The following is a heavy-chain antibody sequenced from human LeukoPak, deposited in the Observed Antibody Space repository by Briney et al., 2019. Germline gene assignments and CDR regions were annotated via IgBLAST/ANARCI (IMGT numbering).Heavy chain of an antibody. V-gene: IGHV3-21*01. CDR1: GFTFSSYS. J-gene: IGHJ4*02. D-gene: IGHD6-19*01. CDR3: ARAHSGWNYYFDY. Sequence: PGGSLRLSCAASGFTFSSYSMNWVRQAPGKGLEWVSSISSSSSYIYYADSVKGRFTISRDNAKNSLYLRMNSLRAEDTAVYYCARAHSGWNYYFDYWGQGTLVTVSS. CDR2: ISSSSSYI.